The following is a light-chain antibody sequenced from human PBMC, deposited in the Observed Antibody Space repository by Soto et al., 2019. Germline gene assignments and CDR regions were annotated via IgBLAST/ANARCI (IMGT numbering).Light chain of an antibody. CDR2: EVT. J-gene: IGLJ2*01. Sequence: QSALTQPPSASGSPGQSVTISCTGMSSDVGGYNYVSWYQQHPGKAPKLMIYEVTKRPSGVPDRFSGSKSGNTASLTVSGLQAEEEAYYYCSSYAGSTSVLFGGGTKLTVL. CDR1: SSDVGGYNY. V-gene: IGLV2-8*01. CDR3: SSYAGSTSVL.